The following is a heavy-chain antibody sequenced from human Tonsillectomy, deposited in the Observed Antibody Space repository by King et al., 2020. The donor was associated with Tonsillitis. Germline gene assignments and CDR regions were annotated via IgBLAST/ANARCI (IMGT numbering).Heavy chain of an antibody. CDR3: ARDGHNSQMT. CDR1: GYTFSRYG. Sequence: QLVQSGAEVKKPGASVKVSCKASGYTFSRYGISWVRQAPGQGLEWMGWMSTYDGNRNFAEKLQDRVTLTADTSTSTAYMELRSLTSDDTAMYYCARDGHNSQMTWGQGTLVTVSA. D-gene: IGHD5-24*01. V-gene: IGHV1-18*04. J-gene: IGHJ5*02. CDR2: MSTYDGNR.